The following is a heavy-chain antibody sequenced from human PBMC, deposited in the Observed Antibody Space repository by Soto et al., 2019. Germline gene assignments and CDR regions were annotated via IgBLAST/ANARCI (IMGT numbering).Heavy chain of an antibody. Sequence: ASVKVSCKASGYTFTGYYMHWVRQAPGQGLEWMGWINPNSGGTNYAQKFQGRVTMTRDTSISTAYMELSRLRSDDTAVYYCARDQEQQLGQVIYYYYGMDVWGKGTTVTVSS. CDR3: ARDQEQQLGQVIYYYYGMDV. D-gene: IGHD6-13*01. V-gene: IGHV1-2*02. CDR2: INPNSGGT. CDR1: GYTFTGYY. J-gene: IGHJ6*04.